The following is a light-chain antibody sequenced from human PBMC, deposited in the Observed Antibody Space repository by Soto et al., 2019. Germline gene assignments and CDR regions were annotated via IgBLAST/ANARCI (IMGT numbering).Light chain of an antibody. CDR2: DAS. CDR1: QSVSYY. Sequence: EIVLTQSPGTLSLSPGERATLSCRASQSVSYYLAWYQQKPGQAPRLLIYDASSRATGVPDRFSGSGSGTDFTLTISLLEPEDFAVYYCQHCRPYGDSPPLTFGEGTKVEIK. CDR3: QHCRPYGDSPPLT. J-gene: IGKJ4*01. V-gene: IGKV3-20*01.